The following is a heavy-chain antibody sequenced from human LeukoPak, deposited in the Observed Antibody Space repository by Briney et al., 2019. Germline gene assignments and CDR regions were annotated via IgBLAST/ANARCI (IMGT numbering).Heavy chain of an antibody. J-gene: IGHJ4*02. V-gene: IGHV3-64*01. Sequence: GGSLRLSCAASGFTFSSYAMHWVRQAPGKGLEYVSAISSNGGSTYYANSVKGRFTISRDNSKNTLYLQMGSLRAEDMAVYYCARDSSITIFGVVTRSLDYWGQGTLVTVSS. D-gene: IGHD3-3*01. CDR2: ISSNGGST. CDR3: ARDSSITIFGVVTRSLDY. CDR1: GFTFSSYA.